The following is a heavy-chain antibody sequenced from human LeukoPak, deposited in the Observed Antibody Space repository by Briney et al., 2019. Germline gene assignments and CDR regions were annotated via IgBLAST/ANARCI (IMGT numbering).Heavy chain of an antibody. J-gene: IGHJ4*02. CDR2: IYYSGRT. V-gene: IGHV4-39*01. CDR3: ARRGGSSSPRADFDY. CDR1: GGSISSSSYY. D-gene: IGHD6-6*01. Sequence: SETLSLTCTVSGGSISSSSYYCGWIRHPPGKGLEWIGSIYYSGRTYYNPSLKSQVTISVDTSKNQFSLKLSSVTAADTAVYYCARRGGSSSPRADFDYWGQGTLVTVSS.